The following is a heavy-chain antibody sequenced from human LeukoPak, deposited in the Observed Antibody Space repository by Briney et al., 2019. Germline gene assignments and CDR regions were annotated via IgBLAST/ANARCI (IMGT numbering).Heavy chain of an antibody. Sequence: GGSLRLSCAASGFTFSSYWMSWVRRAPGKGLEWVANIKQDGIEKYYVDSVKGRFTISRDNAKNSLYLQMNSLRAEDTAVYYCARESMKGAIFGAGRSYFDYWGQGTLVTVS. D-gene: IGHD3-3*01. CDR1: GFTFSSYW. CDR3: ARESMKGAIFGAGRSYFDY. V-gene: IGHV3-7*01. J-gene: IGHJ4*02. CDR2: IKQDGIEK.